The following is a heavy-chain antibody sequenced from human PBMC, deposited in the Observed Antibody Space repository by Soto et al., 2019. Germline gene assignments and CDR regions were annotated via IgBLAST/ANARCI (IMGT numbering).Heavy chain of an antibody. CDR1: GLGFTDNK. CDR2: IQKTADGGAT. J-gene: IGHJ4*02. Sequence: EVQLVESGGDLVKPGGSLRLSCAASGLGFTDNKMTWIRQAAGKGLEWVGRIQKTADGGATDYAAPVKGRFTISRDDSKNTLYLQMNSLKTEDTAVYYCTTRTDWGQGTLVTVSS. V-gene: IGHV3-15*01. CDR3: TTRTD.